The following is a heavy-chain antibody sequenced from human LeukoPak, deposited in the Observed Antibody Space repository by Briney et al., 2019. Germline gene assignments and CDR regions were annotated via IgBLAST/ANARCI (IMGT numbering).Heavy chain of an antibody. CDR1: GYSISSGYY. Sequence: PSETLSLTCTVSGYSISSGYYWGWIRQPPGKGLEWIGSIYHSGSTYYNPSLKSRVTISVDTSKNQFSLKLSSVTAADTAVYYCARLDRLDGSGSYFDYWGQGTLVTVSS. CDR2: IYHSGST. V-gene: IGHV4-38-2*02. J-gene: IGHJ4*02. CDR3: ARLDRLDGSGSYFDY. D-gene: IGHD3-10*01.